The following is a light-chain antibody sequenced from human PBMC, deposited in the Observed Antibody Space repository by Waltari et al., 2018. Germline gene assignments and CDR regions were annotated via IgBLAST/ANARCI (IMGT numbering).Light chain of an antibody. CDR3: AAWDDSLNAPCV. V-gene: IGLV1-44*01. CDR2: SNK. Sequence: QSVLTQPPSASGTPGQRVTISCSGSSSNIGSNTVNWYQQLPGTAPKLLIYSNKQRTSGFPDRFSGSKSGTSASLTISGLQSEDEADYSCAAWDDSLNAPCVFGGGTKLTVL. J-gene: IGLJ3*02. CDR1: SSNIGSNT.